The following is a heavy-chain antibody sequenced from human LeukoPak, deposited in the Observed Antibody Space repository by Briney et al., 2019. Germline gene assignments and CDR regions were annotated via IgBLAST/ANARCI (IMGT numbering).Heavy chain of an antibody. CDR1: GFTVISNY. CDR3: ARVQSYYDSSGYTRTMDV. CDR2: IYSGGST. V-gene: IGHV3-53*01. D-gene: IGHD3-22*01. Sequence: GGSLRLSCAASGFTVISNYMSWVRQAPGKGLEWVSVIYSGGSTYYADSVKGRFTISRDNSKNTLYLQMNSLRAEDTAVYYCARVQSYYDSSGYTRTMDVWGKGTTVTVSS. J-gene: IGHJ6*03.